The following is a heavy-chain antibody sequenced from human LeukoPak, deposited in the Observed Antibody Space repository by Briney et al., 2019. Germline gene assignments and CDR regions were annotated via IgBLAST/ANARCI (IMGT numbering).Heavy chain of an antibody. Sequence: ASVKVSCKASGYTFTGYYMHWVRQAPGQGLEWMGWINPNSGGTNYAQKFQGRVTMTRDTSISTAYMELSRLRSDDTAVYYCARSRDIVVVIAALSLWGQGTLVTVSS. V-gene: IGHV1-2*02. D-gene: IGHD2-15*01. CDR1: GYTFTGYY. CDR2: INPNSGGT. J-gene: IGHJ4*02. CDR3: ARSRDIVVVIAALSL.